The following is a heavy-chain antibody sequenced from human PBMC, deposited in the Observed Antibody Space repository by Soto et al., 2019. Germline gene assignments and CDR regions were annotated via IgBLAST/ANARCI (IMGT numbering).Heavy chain of an antibody. CDR1: GGSFSGYY. D-gene: IGHD3-3*01. CDR3: ARGYDFWSGYDY. CDR2: INHSGST. J-gene: IGHJ4*02. Sequence: LALTCAVYGGSFSGYYWSWIRQPPGKGLEWIGEINHSGSTNYNPSLKSRVTISVDTSKNQFSLKLSSVTAADTAVYYCARGYDFWSGYDYWGQGTLVTVSS. V-gene: IGHV4-34*01.